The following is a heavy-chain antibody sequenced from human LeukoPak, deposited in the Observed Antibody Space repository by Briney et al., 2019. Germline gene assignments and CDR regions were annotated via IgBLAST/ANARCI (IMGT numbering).Heavy chain of an antibody. V-gene: IGHV4-4*07. CDR1: GGSISSYY. D-gene: IGHD3-22*01. Sequence: PSETLSLTCTVSGGSISSYYWSWIRQPAGKGLEWIGRIYTSGSTNYNPSLKSRVTISVDTSKNQFSLKLSSVTAADTAVYYCARLYDSSGYTNWLDPWGQGTLVTVSS. CDR3: ARLYDSSGYTNWLDP. J-gene: IGHJ5*02. CDR2: IYTSGST.